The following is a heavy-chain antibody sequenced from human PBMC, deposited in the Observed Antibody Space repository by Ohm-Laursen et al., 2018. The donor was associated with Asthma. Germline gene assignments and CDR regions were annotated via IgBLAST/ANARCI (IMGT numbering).Heavy chain of an antibody. CDR2: IDPSDSYT. CDR3: ARHPKPGVRLVDYYYYGMDV. Sequence: GESLRISCKGSGYSFTSYWISWVRQMPGKGLEWMGRIDPSDSYTNYSPSFQGHVTISADKSISTAYLQWSSLKASDTAMYYCARHPKPGVRLVDYYYYGMDVWGQGTTVTVSS. V-gene: IGHV5-10-1*01. CDR1: GYSFTSYW. D-gene: IGHD6-19*01. J-gene: IGHJ6*02.